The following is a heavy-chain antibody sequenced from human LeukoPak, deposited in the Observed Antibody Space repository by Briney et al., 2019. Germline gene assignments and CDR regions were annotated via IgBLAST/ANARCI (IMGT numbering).Heavy chain of an antibody. V-gene: IGHV4-31*03. CDR2: IYHSGRS. Sequence: SETLSLTCTVSGDSISNGVKYWSWIRQHPGRGLEWIGYIYHSGRSYYNPSLKSRITMSVDTSKNQFSLNLSSVTAADTAVYYCAGLVGRYSSGLYYYYFDYWGQGTLVTVSS. D-gene: IGHD3-22*01. J-gene: IGHJ4*02. CDR3: AGLVGRYSSGLYYYYFDY. CDR1: GDSISNGVKY.